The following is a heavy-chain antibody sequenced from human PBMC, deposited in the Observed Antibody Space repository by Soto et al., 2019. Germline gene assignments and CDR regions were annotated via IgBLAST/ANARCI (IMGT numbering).Heavy chain of an antibody. CDR1: GGSIGGYS. Sequence: QVQLQESGPGLVTPSETLSLTCTVSGGSIGGYSWNWIRQSPGRVLEWIGDVLYSGNTNYNPSLESRVTISVDPSKTQFALKLTSVTAADTATYYCAKTRGVTGTTFNWFDSWGQGTQVSVSS. V-gene: IGHV4-59*01. CDR2: VLYSGNT. D-gene: IGHD1-1*01. J-gene: IGHJ5*01. CDR3: AKTRGVTGTTFNWFDS.